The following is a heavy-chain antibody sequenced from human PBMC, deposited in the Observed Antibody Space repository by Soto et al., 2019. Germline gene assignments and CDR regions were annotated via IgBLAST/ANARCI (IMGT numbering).Heavy chain of an antibody. J-gene: IGHJ4*02. Sequence: QLQSQESGPGLVKPSETLSLTCSVSGGSISSRTFWWAWIRQPPGKGLEWLGDMYYSGSSYSSPSLKSRFTHSVDTSKNQLSLKLNSVTAAETAVYYCARHPRDDYNYGGSGTFDYWGQGTLVTVSS. CDR1: GGSISSRTFW. CDR2: MYYSGSS. D-gene: IGHD4-4*01. CDR3: ARHPRDDYNYGGSGTFDY. V-gene: IGHV4-39*01.